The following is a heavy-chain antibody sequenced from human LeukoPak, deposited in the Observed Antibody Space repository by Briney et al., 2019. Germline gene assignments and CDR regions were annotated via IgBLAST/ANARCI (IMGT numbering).Heavy chain of an antibody. Sequence: SETLSLTCTVSGGSISSYYWSWIRQPAGKGLEWIGSIHHSGSTYYNPSLKSRVTISVDTSRNQFSLNLSSVTAADTAVYFCARVDRNWNYFDYWGQGTLVTVSS. CDR3: ARVDRNWNYFDY. J-gene: IGHJ4*02. V-gene: IGHV4-4*07. CDR1: GGSISSYY. D-gene: IGHD1-20*01. CDR2: IHHSGST.